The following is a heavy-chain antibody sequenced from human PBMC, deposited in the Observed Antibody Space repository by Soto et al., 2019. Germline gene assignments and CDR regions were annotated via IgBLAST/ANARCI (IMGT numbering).Heavy chain of an antibody. Sequence: EVQLLESGGGLVQPGESLRLSCAASGFTFSSYAMSWVRQAPGKGLEWVSVISGSDDSTYYADSVKGRFTISRDNSKNTLYLQMNSLRAEETAVYYCAKRSSSSAFDYWGQGTVVTVSS. J-gene: IGHJ4*02. CDR2: ISGSDDST. V-gene: IGHV3-23*01. D-gene: IGHD6-6*01. CDR1: GFTFSSYA. CDR3: AKRSSSSAFDY.